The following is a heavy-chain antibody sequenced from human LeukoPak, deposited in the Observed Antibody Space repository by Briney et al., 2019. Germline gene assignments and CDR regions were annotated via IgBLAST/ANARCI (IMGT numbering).Heavy chain of an antibody. J-gene: IGHJ3*02. CDR1: GFTFSSYS. CDR2: ISSSSSYI. Sequence: GGSLRLSCAASGFTFSSYSMNWVRQAPGKGLEWVSSISSSSSYIYYADSVKGRFTISRDNAKNSLYLQMNSLRAEDTAVYYCARDYPEGFDAFDIWGQGTMVTVSS. V-gene: IGHV3-21*04. D-gene: IGHD1-14*01. CDR3: ARDYPEGFDAFDI.